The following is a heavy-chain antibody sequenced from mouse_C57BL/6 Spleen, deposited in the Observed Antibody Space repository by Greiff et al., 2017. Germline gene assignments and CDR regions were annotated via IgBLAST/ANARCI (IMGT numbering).Heavy chain of an antibody. CDR3: ARDYYYGSSSDY. V-gene: IGHV1-39*01. Sequence: EVQLQHSGPELVKPGASVKISCKASGYSFTDDNMNWVKQSNEKSLEWIGGINPKYGTTSYTQKFQGKATLTVDQSSSTASLQLNSLTSEDSAVYYCARDYYYGSSSDYWGQGTTLTVSS. CDR2: INPKYGTT. J-gene: IGHJ2*01. D-gene: IGHD1-1*01. CDR1: GYSFTDDN.